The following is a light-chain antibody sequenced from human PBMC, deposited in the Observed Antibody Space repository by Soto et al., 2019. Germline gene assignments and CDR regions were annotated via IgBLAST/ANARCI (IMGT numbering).Light chain of an antibody. CDR2: SDN. Sequence: QSALTQPPSASGTPGQRVTISCSGSSANIGTYRVSWYQHFPGTAPRLLSYSDNQRPSGVPDRFSASKSGASASLAISRLQSEDEAYFYCAAWDDSLNGCVFGTGTKATVL. CDR1: SANIGTYR. CDR3: AAWDDSLNGCV. V-gene: IGLV1-44*01. J-gene: IGLJ1*01.